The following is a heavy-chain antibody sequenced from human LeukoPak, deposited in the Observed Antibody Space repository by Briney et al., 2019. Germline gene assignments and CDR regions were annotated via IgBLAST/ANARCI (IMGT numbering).Heavy chain of an antibody. Sequence: PGGSLRLSCAASGFTFSSYWMSWVRQAPGKGMEWVANIKQDGSEKYYVDSVKGRFTISRDNAKNSLYLQMNSLRAEDTAVYYCARPIVVVPAAINSPSPAEAEYYYYGMDVWGQGTTVTVSS. CDR3: ARPIVVVPAAINSPSPAEAEYYYYGMDV. CDR1: GFTFSSYW. V-gene: IGHV3-7*01. D-gene: IGHD2-2*02. CDR2: IKQDGSEK. J-gene: IGHJ6*02.